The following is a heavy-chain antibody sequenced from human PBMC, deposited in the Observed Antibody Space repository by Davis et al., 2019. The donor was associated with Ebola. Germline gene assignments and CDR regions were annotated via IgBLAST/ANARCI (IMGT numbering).Heavy chain of an antibody. J-gene: IGHJ4*02. V-gene: IGHV3-74*01. Sequence: GESLKISCAASGFTFSSNWMHWVRQAPGKGLVWVSRTNSDGSITSYADSVKGRFTISRDNAKNTLYLHMNSLRVEDTAVYYCAKRWQVRYFGYWGQGTLVTVSS. CDR3: AKRWQVRYFGY. CDR2: TNSDGSIT. D-gene: IGHD4-23*01. CDR1: GFTFSSNW.